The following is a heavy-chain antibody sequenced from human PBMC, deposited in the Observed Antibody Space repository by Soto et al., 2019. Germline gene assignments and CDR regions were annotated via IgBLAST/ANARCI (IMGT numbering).Heavy chain of an antibody. J-gene: IGHJ5*02. Sequence: EVQLVESGGGLVQPGGSLRLSCAASGFTFSSYSMNWVRQAPGKGLEWVSYISSSSSTIYYADSVKGRFTISRDNAKNSLYLQMTSLRDEDTVVYYCARGADYDCSGIRLNWFDPWGQGTLVTVSS. D-gene: IGHD3-22*01. CDR2: ISSSSSTI. CDR1: GFTFSSYS. CDR3: ARGADYDCSGIRLNWFDP. V-gene: IGHV3-48*02.